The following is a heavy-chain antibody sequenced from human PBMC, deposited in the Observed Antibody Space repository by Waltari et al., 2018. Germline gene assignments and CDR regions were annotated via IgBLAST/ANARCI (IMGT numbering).Heavy chain of an antibody. Sequence: EVQLLESGGGSVQPGGSLRLSCAASGFNMDYYAMSWVRLALGKGVEWVAHADNNDGITYYADSVKGRFTISRDNSKNTLYLHLHSLGADDTALYYCAKSGEQWSYFDSWGQGTLVTVSS. CDR1: GFNMDYYA. J-gene: IGHJ4*02. D-gene: IGHD1-26*01. CDR2: ADNNDGIT. V-gene: IGHV3-23*01. CDR3: AKSGEQWSYFDS.